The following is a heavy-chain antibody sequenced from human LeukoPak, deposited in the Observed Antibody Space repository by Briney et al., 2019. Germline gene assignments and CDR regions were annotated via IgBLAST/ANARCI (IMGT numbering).Heavy chain of an antibody. V-gene: IGHV3-64D*09. D-gene: IGHD5-18*01. CDR3: VKAMATYGYRVPFDY. J-gene: IGHJ4*02. Sequence: GWSLRLSCSASGFTFSSYAMHWVSQAPGKGLEDVSAISSDGVTTYYADSVKGRFTISRDNSKNTSYLQMSSLRAEDTAVYYCVKAMATYGYRVPFDYWGQGTLVTVSS. CDR2: ISSDGVTT. CDR1: GFTFSSYA.